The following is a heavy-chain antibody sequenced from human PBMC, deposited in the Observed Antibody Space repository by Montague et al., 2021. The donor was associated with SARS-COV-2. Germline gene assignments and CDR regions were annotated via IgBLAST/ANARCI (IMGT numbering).Heavy chain of an antibody. Sequence: SETLSLTCDVYGGSFSRYFWSWIRQPPGRGPELIGHISPTGSTRXNPSLDSRVTISLDTSKSRLSLELTSVTVADTSIYFCVGAPNEYYFDYWGQETPVSVSS. J-gene: IGHJ4*02. D-gene: IGHD6-6*01. CDR2: ISPTGST. CDR3: VGAPNEYYFDY. CDR1: GGSFSRYF. V-gene: IGHV4-34*01.